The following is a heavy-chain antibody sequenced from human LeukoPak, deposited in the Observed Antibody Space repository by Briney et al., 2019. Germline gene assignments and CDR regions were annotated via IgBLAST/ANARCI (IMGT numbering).Heavy chain of an antibody. Sequence: GESLKISCKGSGYSFTSYWIGWVRQMPGKGLEWMGIIYPGDSDTRYSPPFQGQVTISADKSISTAYLQWSSLKASDTAMYYCARPKYYYGSGTVDAFDIWGQGTMVTVSS. V-gene: IGHV5-51*01. CDR3: ARPKYYYGSGTVDAFDI. CDR1: GYSFTSYW. J-gene: IGHJ3*02. D-gene: IGHD3-10*01. CDR2: IYPGDSDT.